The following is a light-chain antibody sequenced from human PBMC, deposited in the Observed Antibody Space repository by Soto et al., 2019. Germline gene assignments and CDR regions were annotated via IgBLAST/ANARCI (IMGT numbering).Light chain of an antibody. Sequence: SYELTQPPSESVSPGQTASITCSGDKLGDKYACWYQQKPGQSPVLVIYQDSKRPSGIPERFSGSNSGNTATLTISGTQAMDEADYYCQAWDSSTAWVFGTGTKLTVL. CDR3: QAWDSSTAWV. J-gene: IGLJ1*01. CDR2: QDS. CDR1: KLGDKY. V-gene: IGLV3-1*01.